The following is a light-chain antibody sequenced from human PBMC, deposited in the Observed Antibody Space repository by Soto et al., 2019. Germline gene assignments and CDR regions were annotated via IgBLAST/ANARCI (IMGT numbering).Light chain of an antibody. J-gene: IGLJ1*01. Sequence: QSVLTQPPSASGTPGQRVTISCSASSSNIGSNYVYWYQQLPGTAPKLLIYRNNQRPSGVPDRFSGSKSGTSASLAISGLRSEDEADYYCAAWDDSLSGLYVFGTGTQLTVL. CDR2: RNN. V-gene: IGLV1-47*01. CDR1: SSNIGSNY. CDR3: AAWDDSLSGLYV.